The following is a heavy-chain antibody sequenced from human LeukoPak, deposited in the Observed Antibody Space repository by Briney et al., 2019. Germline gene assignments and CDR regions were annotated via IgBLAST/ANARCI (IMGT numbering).Heavy chain of an antibody. Sequence: GGSLRLSCAASGFTFSGSAMHWVRQASGKGLEWVGRIRSKANSYATAYAASVKGRFTISRDDSKNTAYLQMHSLKTEDTAVYYCTRSSGSYYRLDYWGQGTLVTVSS. CDR2: IRSKANSYAT. J-gene: IGHJ4*02. CDR1: GFTFSGSA. CDR3: TRSSGSYYRLDY. D-gene: IGHD1-26*01. V-gene: IGHV3-73*01.